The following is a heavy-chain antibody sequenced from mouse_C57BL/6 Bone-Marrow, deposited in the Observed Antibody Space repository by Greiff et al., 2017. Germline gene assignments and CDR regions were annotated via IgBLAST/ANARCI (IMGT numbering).Heavy chain of an antibody. CDR2: ISSGGSYT. CDR1: GFTFSSYG. V-gene: IGHV5-6*01. CDR3: ESLHCYGSSSDYFDY. D-gene: IGHD1-1*01. J-gene: IGHJ2*01. Sequence: EVQLVESGGDLVKPGGSLKLSCAASGFTFSSYGMSWVRQTPDKRLEWVATISSGGSYTYYPDSVKGRFTISRDNAKNTLYLQMSRLKSEDTAMYYCESLHCYGSSSDYFDYWGQGTTVTVSS.